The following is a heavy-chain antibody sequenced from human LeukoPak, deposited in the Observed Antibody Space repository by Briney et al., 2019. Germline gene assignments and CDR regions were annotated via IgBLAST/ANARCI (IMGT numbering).Heavy chain of an antibody. D-gene: IGHD2-2*01. V-gene: IGHV3-74*01. J-gene: IGHJ6*02. CDR3: ARVHCSSTSCGMDV. CDR1: GFTFTDYW. CDR2: INTDTRGT. Sequence: GGSLRLSCAASGFTFTDYWMHWVRQAPGKGLVWVSIINTDTRGTYYADSVKGRFTISRDNAKNSLYLQMNSLRAEDTAVYYCARVHCSSTSCGMDVWGQGTTVTVSS.